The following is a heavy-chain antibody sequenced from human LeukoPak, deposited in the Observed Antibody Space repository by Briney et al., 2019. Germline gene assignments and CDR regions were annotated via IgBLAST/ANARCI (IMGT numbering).Heavy chain of an antibody. D-gene: IGHD3-3*01. CDR1: GFTFSDYY. J-gene: IGHJ4*02. Sequence: GGSLRLSCAASGFTFSDYYMSWIRQAPGKGLEWVSYISTSSSHTKYADSVKGRFTISRDNAKNSLYLQMNSLRAEDTAVYYCARERNFYYYDYWGQGALVTVSS. CDR2: ISTSSSHT. V-gene: IGHV3-11*05. CDR3: ARERNFYYYDY.